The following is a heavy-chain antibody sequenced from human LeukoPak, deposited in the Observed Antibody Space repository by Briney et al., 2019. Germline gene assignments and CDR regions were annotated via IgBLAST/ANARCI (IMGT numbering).Heavy chain of an antibody. CDR1: GGTFSSYA. J-gene: IGHJ4*02. Sequence: SVKVSCKASGGTFSSYAISWVRQAPGQGLEWMGRIIPIFGTANYAQKFQGRVTITADKSTSTAYMELTSLTSDDTGVYYCARGRGGATTGLDHWGQGTLVTVSS. V-gene: IGHV1-69*06. D-gene: IGHD1-26*01. CDR3: ARGRGGATTGLDH. CDR2: IIPIFGTA.